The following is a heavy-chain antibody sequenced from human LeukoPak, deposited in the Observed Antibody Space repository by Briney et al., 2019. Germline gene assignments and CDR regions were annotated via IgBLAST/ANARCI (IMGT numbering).Heavy chain of an antibody. V-gene: IGHV3-74*01. J-gene: IGHJ3*02. CDR2: INRDGSGT. Sequence: PGGSLRLSCAASGFSFSYFWMHWVRQARGKGLVWVSRINRDGSGTSYADSVKGRFTTSRDNAKNTLSLQMNSLRAEDTAVYYCTRELEYRGSPDDAFDIWGQGTMVTVSS. D-gene: IGHD1-26*01. CDR3: TRELEYRGSPDDAFDI. CDR1: GFSFSYFW.